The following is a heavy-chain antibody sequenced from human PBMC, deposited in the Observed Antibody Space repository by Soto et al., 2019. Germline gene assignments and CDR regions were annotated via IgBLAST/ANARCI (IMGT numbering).Heavy chain of an antibody. CDR2: IIPIFGTA. CDR3: ASLIAAAGTWYFDY. CDR1: GGTFSSYA. D-gene: IGHD6-13*01. V-gene: IGHV1-69*13. J-gene: IGHJ4*02. Sequence: SVKVSCKASGGTFSSYAISWVRQAPGQGLEWMGGIIPIFGTANYAQKFQGRVTITADESTSTAYMELSSLRSEDTAVYYCASLIAAAGTWYFDYWGQGTLVTVSS.